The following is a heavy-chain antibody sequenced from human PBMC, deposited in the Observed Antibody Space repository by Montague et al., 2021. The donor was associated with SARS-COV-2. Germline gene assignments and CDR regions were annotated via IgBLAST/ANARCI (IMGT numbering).Heavy chain of an antibody. J-gene: IGHJ6*02. CDR2: IYYTGNT. Sequence: SETLSLTCAVSGGSISSPNWWTWVRQPPGKGLEWIGEIYYTGNTNYNPSLKSRVTIFIDKSKNHFSLQLRSVTAADTAVYYCARGGTGHYGMDVWGQGTTVAVSS. V-gene: IGHV4-4*02. D-gene: IGHD3-16*01. CDR3: ARGGTGHYGMDV. CDR1: GGSISSPNW.